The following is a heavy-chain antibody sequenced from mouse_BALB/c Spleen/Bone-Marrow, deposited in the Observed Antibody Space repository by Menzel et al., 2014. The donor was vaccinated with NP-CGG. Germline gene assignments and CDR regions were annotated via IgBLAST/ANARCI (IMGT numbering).Heavy chain of an antibody. CDR3: ARDSFLITRALDY. CDR1: GFSLXGYG. CDR2: IWGDGST. D-gene: IGHD2-4*01. Sequence: VQLQESGPGLVAPSQSLSITCTVSGFSLXGYGVSWVRQPPGKGLEWLGMIWGDGSTDYNSALKFRLSISKDNSKSQVFLKVNSLQTEDTARYYCARDSFLITRALDYWGQGTSVTVSS. J-gene: IGHJ4*01. V-gene: IGHV2-6-7*02.